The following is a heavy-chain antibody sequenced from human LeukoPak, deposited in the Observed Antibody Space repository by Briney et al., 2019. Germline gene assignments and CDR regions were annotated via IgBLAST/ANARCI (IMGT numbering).Heavy chain of an antibody. CDR3: ARGWDTAMYFDY. J-gene: IGHJ4*02. Sequence: PGGSLRLSCAASGFTFSSYAIHWVRQAPGKGREWVAVISYDGSNKYYADSVKGRFTISRDNSKKTLYLQMNSLRAEDTAVYYCARGWDTAMYFDYWGQGTLVTVSS. CDR2: ISYDGSNK. D-gene: IGHD5-18*01. CDR1: GFTFSSYA. V-gene: IGHV3-30*04.